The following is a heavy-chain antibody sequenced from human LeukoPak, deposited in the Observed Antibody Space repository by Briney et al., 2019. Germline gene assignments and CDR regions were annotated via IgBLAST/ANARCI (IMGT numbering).Heavy chain of an antibody. V-gene: IGHV1-2*02. D-gene: IGHD2-2*01. CDR1: GYTFTGHY. CDR2: IHAGTGDT. Sequence: ASVKVSCKASGYTFTGHYMHWVRQAPGHGLEWMGWIHAGTGDTNYAQKFQGRVTMTRDTSISTAYMELSRLRSDDTAVYYCASSIVYCSSTSCYFNWGQGTLVTVSS. J-gene: IGHJ4*02. CDR3: ASSIVYCSSTSCYFN.